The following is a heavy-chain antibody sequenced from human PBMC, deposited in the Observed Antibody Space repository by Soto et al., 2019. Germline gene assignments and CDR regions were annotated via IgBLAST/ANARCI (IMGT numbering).Heavy chain of an antibody. D-gene: IGHD3-10*01. CDR2: ISGSGGST. V-gene: IGHV3-23*01. J-gene: IGHJ6*02. CDR1: GFTFSSYA. Sequence: PGGSLRLSCAASGFTFSSYAMSWVRQAPGKGLEWVSAISGSGGSTYYADSVKGRFTISRDNSKNTLYLQMNSLRAEDTAVYYCAKYKGGSGSYFNYYYYGMDVWGQGTTVTVSS. CDR3: AKYKGGSGSYFNYYYYGMDV.